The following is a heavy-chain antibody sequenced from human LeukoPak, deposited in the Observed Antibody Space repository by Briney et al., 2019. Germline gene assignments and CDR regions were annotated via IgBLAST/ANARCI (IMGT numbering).Heavy chain of an antibody. V-gene: IGHV3-48*01. J-gene: IGHJ4*02. Sequence: GGSLRLSCAASGFTFSSYGMNWVRQAPGQGLEWVSYISSTSGTIYYADSVKGRFTISRDNSKNTLYLQMNSLRAEDTAVYYCARGDFPRSYYDFWSGIIDYWGQGTLVTVSS. CDR1: GFTFSSYG. CDR3: ARGDFPRSYYDFWSGIIDY. D-gene: IGHD3-3*01. CDR2: ISSTSGTI.